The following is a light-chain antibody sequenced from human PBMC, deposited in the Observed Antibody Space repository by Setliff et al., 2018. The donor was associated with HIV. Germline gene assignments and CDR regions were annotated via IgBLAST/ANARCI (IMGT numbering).Light chain of an antibody. V-gene: IGLV2-14*03. Sequence: QSALTQPASVSGSPGQSITISCTGTSSDVGGYDYVSWYQQHAGQAPKLMIYDVSNRPSGVSDRFYASKSGNTASLTISGLQTEDEADYYCGSYRSTSALVVFGGGTKVTVL. J-gene: IGLJ2*01. CDR3: GSYRSTSALVV. CDR1: SSDVGGYDY. CDR2: DVS.